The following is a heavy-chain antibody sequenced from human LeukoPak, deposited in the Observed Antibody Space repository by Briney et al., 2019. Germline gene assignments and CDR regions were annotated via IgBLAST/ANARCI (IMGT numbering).Heavy chain of an antibody. J-gene: IGHJ4*02. CDR3: ARGTHGGSSRFDY. CDR1: GFTFSSYD. D-gene: IGHD6-13*01. Sequence: PGGSLRLSCAASGFTFSSYDMHWVRQATGKSLEWVSAIGTAGDTYYPGSVKGRFTISRENAKNSLYLQMNSLRAGDTAVYYCARGTHGGSSRFDYWGQGTLVTVSS. CDR2: IGTAGDT. V-gene: IGHV3-13*01.